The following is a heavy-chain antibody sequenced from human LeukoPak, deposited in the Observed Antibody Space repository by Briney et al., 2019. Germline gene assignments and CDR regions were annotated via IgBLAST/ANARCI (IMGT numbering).Heavy chain of an antibody. D-gene: IGHD3-10*01. CDR1: GYNFASYW. V-gene: IGHV5-51*01. J-gene: IGHJ5*02. CDR2: IYPGDSDT. CDR3: AFSPRGNWFDP. Sequence: GESLKISCKGSGYNFASYWIGWVRQMPEKGLEWMGIIYPGDSDTNYNPSFQGQVTISADKSISTAYLQWSSLKASDTAMYYCAFSPRGNWFDPWGQGTLVTVSS.